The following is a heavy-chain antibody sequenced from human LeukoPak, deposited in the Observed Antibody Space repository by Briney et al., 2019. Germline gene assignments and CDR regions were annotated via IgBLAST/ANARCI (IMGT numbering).Heavy chain of an antibody. Sequence: GGSLRLSCTGSGVSFSDYAIHWVRQAPGKGLEWVSAIWYDGGYEYYADSVRGRFTISRDNSKSTVYLQMNSLGAEDTALYYCARRWDDAFDIWGQGTMVTVSS. V-gene: IGHV3-33*01. J-gene: IGHJ3*02. CDR2: IWYDGGYE. CDR1: GVSFSDYA. D-gene: IGHD1-26*01. CDR3: ARRWDDAFDI.